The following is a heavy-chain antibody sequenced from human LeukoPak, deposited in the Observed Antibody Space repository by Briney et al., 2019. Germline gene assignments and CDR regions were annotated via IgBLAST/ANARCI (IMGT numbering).Heavy chain of an antibody. D-gene: IGHD1-26*01. CDR3: ARESGDRPGLPGC. CDR1: GFRFVSYS. Sequence: GGSLRLSCAASGFRFVSYSMNWVRQAPGKGLEWVSTLYSGGNRYYADSVRGRFTISRDDSRNTLFLQMNNLRVEDTAVYYCARESGDRPGLPGCWGQGTLVTVSS. CDR2: LYSGGNR. V-gene: IGHV3-53*01. J-gene: IGHJ4*02.